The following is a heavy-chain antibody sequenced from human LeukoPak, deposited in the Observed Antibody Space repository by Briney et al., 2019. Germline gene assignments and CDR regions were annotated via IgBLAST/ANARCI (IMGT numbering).Heavy chain of an antibody. J-gene: IGHJ4*03. V-gene: IGHV5-51*01. CDR2: IYPGDSDT. CDR3: TRHYYDKLLEGYFDY. Sequence: PGESLKISCKGSGSRFNNYWIGWVRQMPGKGLEWMGIIYPGDSDTRYSPSFQGQVTISADKSISTAYLQWSSLKASDTAMYYCTRHYYDKLLEGYFDYWGQGTLVTVSS. D-gene: IGHD3-22*01. CDR1: GSRFNNYW.